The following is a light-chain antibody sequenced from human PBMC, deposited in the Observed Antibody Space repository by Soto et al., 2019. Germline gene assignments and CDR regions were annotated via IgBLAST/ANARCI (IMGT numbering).Light chain of an antibody. CDR1: QGITHY. J-gene: IGKJ2*01. Sequence: IQMTQSPSSLSASVGDRVTITCRASQGITHYLGWYQQKPGKAPKRLIFDVSTLQSGVPSRFRGSGSGTEFTLTISGLQPEDFATYYCLQHETYPRAFGQGTQLEI. CDR3: LQHETYPRA. V-gene: IGKV1-17*01. CDR2: DVS.